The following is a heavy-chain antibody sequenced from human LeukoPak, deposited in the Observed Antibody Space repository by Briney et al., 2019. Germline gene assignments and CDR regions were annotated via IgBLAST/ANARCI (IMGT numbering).Heavy chain of an antibody. CDR2: ISGSGGST. CDR3: AKGAAYDFWSDYPYFDY. V-gene: IGHV3-23*01. J-gene: IGHJ4*02. D-gene: IGHD3-3*01. CDR1: GFTFSSYA. Sequence: GSLRLSCAASGFTFSSYAMNWVRQAPGKGLEWVSAISGSGGSTYYVDSVKGRFTISRDNSKSTLYLHMNSLRAEDTAVYYCAKGAAYDFWSDYPYFDYWGQGTLVTVSS.